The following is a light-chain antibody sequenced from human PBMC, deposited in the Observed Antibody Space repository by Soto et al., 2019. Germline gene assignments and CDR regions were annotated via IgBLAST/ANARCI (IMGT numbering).Light chain of an antibody. CDR1: QGSSTN. CDR2: DAS. V-gene: IGKV3-20*01. CDR3: QHYDSSPRT. J-gene: IGKJ1*01. Sequence: FPFSLGDSPAASSTPACIARQGSSTNLAWYQQKPGQAPRLLISDASNRATGIPDRFSGSGSGTDFTLTISRLEPEDFAVYYCQHYDSSPRTFGQGTKVDIK.